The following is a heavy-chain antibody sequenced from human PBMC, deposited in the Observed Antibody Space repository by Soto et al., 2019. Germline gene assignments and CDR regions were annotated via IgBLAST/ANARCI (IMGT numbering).Heavy chain of an antibody. V-gene: IGHV4-31*03. J-gene: IGHJ5*02. D-gene: IGHD2-15*01. Sequence: QVQLQESGPGLVKPSQTLSLTCTVSGGSISSGGYYWSWIRQHPGKGLEWIGYIYYSGSTYYNPSLKSRVTISVDTSKNQFSLKLSSVPAADTAVYYCARGVECSGGSCYTNNWFDPWGQGTLVTVSS. CDR3: ARGVECSGGSCYTNNWFDP. CDR1: GGSISSGGYY. CDR2: IYYSGST.